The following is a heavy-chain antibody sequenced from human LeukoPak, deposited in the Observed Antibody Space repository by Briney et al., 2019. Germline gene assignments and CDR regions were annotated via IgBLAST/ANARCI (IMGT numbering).Heavy chain of an antibody. V-gene: IGHV4-59*01. CDR1: GGSINSYY. CDR3: ASGGYYGSGAFHS. Sequence: SETLSLTCTVSGGSINSYYWSWIRQPPGKGLEWIGYVSYSGSTDYNPSLKSRVTISEDTSKNQFYLQLSSVTAADTAMYFCASGGYYGSGAFHSWGQGTMVTVSS. J-gene: IGHJ3*02. D-gene: IGHD3-10*01. CDR2: VSYSGST.